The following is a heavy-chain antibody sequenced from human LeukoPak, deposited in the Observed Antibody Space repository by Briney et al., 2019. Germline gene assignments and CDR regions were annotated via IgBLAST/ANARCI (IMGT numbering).Heavy chain of an antibody. D-gene: IGHD3-10*01. J-gene: IGHJ3*02. V-gene: IGHV3-11*03. CDR2: ISTSSSYT. Sequence: GGSLILSCAASGFTFSDYYMSWIRQAPGKGLEWVSYISTSSSYTNYADSVKGRFTISRDNAKNLLYLQMNSLRAEDTAVYYCARFYGSGSWNDAFDIWGQGTMVTVSS. CDR1: GFTFSDYY. CDR3: ARFYGSGSWNDAFDI.